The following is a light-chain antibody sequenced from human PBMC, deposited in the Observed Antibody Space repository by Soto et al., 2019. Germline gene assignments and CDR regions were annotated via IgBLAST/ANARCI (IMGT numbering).Light chain of an antibody. CDR3: QQYGSSLTWT. Sequence: EIVLTQSPATLSLSPGERATLSCRASQSVNIYLAWYQQKPGQAPRLLIYDASHRATGIPARFSGSGSGTDFTLTISSLQSDDFAVYYCQQYGSSLTWTFGQGTKVDI. CDR1: QSVNIY. J-gene: IGKJ1*01. CDR2: DAS. V-gene: IGKV3-11*01.